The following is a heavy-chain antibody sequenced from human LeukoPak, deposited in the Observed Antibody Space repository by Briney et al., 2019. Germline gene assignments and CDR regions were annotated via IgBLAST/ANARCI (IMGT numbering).Heavy chain of an antibody. D-gene: IGHD2/OR15-2a*01. J-gene: IGHJ5*01. V-gene: IGHV3-23*01. CDR1: RFTFSTYA. CDR2: ITGNGDDY. Sequence: GGSLRLSCAASRFTFSTYAMNWVRQAPGKGLEWVSSITGNGDDYNHADSVKGRFTISRDNSRNTLYLQMNSLRAEDTAIYFCAKGPAFSTNWRFDLWGQGTLVTVSS. CDR3: AKGPAFSTNWRFDL.